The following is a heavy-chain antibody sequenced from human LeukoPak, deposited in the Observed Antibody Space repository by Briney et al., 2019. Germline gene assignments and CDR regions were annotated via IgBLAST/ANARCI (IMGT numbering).Heavy chain of an antibody. CDR1: GASISSYS. D-gene: IGHD3-16*01. Sequence: ETLSLTCTVSGASISSYSWSWIRQPPGKGLEWIGYVFNSGITNYNPSLKSRLTISLDTPKNHFSLKLSSVTAADTAVYYCARGASYFDYWGQGALVTVPS. V-gene: IGHV4-59*01. CDR2: VFNSGIT. CDR3: ARGASYFDY. J-gene: IGHJ4*02.